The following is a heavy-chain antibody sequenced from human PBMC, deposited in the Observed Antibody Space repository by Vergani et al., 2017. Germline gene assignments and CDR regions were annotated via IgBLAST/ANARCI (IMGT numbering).Heavy chain of an antibody. Sequence: EVHLLESGGGLVQSGGSLRLSCAASGFTFSNSAVSWVRQAPGRGLAWVSSISGPGLSTYYADSVKGRFSISRDNSKNTVFLQMHSLRAEDTAVYYCTSLEDTSGWYWQNVYWGQGTLVTVSS. CDR2: ISGPGLST. V-gene: IGHV3-23*01. D-gene: IGHD6-19*01. CDR3: TSLEDTSGWYWQNVY. J-gene: IGHJ4*02. CDR1: GFTFSNSA.